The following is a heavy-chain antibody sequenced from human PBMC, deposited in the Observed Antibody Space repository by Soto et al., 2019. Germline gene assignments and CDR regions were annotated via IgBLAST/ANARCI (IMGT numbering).Heavy chain of an antibody. J-gene: IGHJ4*02. D-gene: IGHD1-26*01. CDR2: IWHDGGKK. Sequence: QVQLVESGGGVVQPGRSLRLSCAASGFTFNTYGMHWVRQAPGKGLEWVAVIWHDGGKKYYADSAKGRFTIFRDNSKNTLFLQMNSLRAEDTAVYYCARDLGQGNGPFDYWGQGTLVIVSS. CDR1: GFTFNTYG. CDR3: ARDLGQGNGPFDY. V-gene: IGHV3-33*01.